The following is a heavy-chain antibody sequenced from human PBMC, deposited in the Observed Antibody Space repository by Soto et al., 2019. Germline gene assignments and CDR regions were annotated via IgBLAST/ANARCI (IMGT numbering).Heavy chain of an antibody. CDR3: AREKSYGYAHY. CDR1: GYTFTSYD. D-gene: IGHD5-18*01. J-gene: IGHJ4*02. CDR2: MNPNSGNT. Sequence: QVKLVQSGAEVKKHGASVKVSCKASGYTFTSYDINWVRQATGQGLEWMGWMNPNSGNTGYAQKFQGRVTMTRNTSINTAYMEMSSLSSDETAVSYCAREKSYGYAHYWGQGSLVTVSS. V-gene: IGHV1-8*01.